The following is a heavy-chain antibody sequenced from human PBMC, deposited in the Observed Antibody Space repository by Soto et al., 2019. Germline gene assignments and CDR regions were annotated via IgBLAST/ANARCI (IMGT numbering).Heavy chain of an antibody. J-gene: IGHJ4*02. D-gene: IGHD3-16*01. Sequence: SETLSLTCAVPGYSISSGYYWGWIRQPPGKGLEWIGSIYHSGSTYYNPSLKSRVTISVDTSKNQFSLKVRFVTAADTAVYYCARVMGYFDYWGQGTLVTVSS. V-gene: IGHV4-38-2*01. CDR2: IYHSGST. CDR1: GYSISSGYY. CDR3: ARVMGYFDY.